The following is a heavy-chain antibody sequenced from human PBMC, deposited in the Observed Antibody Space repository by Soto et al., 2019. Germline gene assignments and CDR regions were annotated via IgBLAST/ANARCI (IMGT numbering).Heavy chain of an antibody. V-gene: IGHV3-30-3*01. CDR1: GFTFSSYA. J-gene: IGHJ6*02. Sequence: GGSLRLSCAASGFTFSSYAMHWVRQAPGKGLEWVAVISYDGSNKYYADSVKGRFTISRDNSKNTLYLQMNSLRAEDTAVYYCVRDLSADYCDYDYYYGMDVWGQGTTVTVSS. CDR3: VRDLSADYCDYDYYYGMDV. D-gene: IGHD4-17*01. CDR2: ISYDGSNK.